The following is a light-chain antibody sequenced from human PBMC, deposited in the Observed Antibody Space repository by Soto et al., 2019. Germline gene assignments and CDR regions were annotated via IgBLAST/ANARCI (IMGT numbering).Light chain of an antibody. CDR2: ATS. CDR1: QSISSY. Sequence: EIQMTQSPSSLSAFVGDRVTITCRASQSISSYLNWYQQKPGKAPNLLIYATSSLQSGVPSRFSGSGSGTDFTLTISSLQAEDFATYFCQQTYSAPQTFGQGTKVDI. CDR3: QQTYSAPQT. J-gene: IGKJ1*01. V-gene: IGKV1-39*01.